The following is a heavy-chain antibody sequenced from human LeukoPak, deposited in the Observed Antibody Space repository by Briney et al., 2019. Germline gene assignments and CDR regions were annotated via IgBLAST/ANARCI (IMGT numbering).Heavy chain of an antibody. D-gene: IGHD6-19*01. CDR3: AKGSQKQWLTTPLRY. CDR1: GFTFSSYA. J-gene: IGHJ4*02. Sequence: GGSLRLSCAASGFTFSSYAMSWVRQAPGKGLEWVSAISGSGGSTYYADSVKGRFTISRDNFKNTLYLQMNSLRAEDTAVYYCAKGSQKQWLTTPLRYWGQGTLVTVSS. V-gene: IGHV3-23*01. CDR2: ISGSGGST.